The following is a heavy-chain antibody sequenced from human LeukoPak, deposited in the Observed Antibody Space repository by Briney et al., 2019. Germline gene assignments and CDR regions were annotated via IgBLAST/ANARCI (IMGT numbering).Heavy chain of an antibody. Sequence: KPSETLSLTCTVSGGSVSSGSYYWSWIRQPPGKGLEWIGYIYYSGSTNYNPSLKSRVTISVDTSKNQFSLKLSSVTAADTAVYYCARDSPYSSGWGEGRYFDLWGRGTLVTVSS. V-gene: IGHV4-61*01. J-gene: IGHJ2*01. CDR3: ARDSPYSSGWGEGRYFDL. D-gene: IGHD6-19*01. CDR2: IYYSGST. CDR1: GGSVSSGSYY.